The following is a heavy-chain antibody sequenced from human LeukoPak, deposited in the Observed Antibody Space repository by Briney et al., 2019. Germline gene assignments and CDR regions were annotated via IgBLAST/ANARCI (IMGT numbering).Heavy chain of an antibody. CDR1: GGSISSSSYY. J-gene: IGHJ4*02. Sequence: PSETLSLTCTVSGGSISSSSYYWGWIRQPPGKGLEWIGSIYYSGSTYYNPSLKSRVTIPVDTSKNQFSLKLSSVTAADTAVYYCAREIKYYFDYWGQGTLVTVSS. V-gene: IGHV4-39*07. CDR3: AREIKYYFDY. CDR2: IYYSGST.